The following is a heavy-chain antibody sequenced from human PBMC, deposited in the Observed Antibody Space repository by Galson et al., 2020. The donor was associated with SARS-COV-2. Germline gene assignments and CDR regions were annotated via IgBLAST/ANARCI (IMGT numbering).Heavy chain of an antibody. D-gene: IGHD1-26*01. CDR1: GDSISSHY. CDR3: ARLPYGRTYYFDP. Sequence: SETLSLTCSVSGDSISSHYWSWIRQPPGKGLEWIGYIYYSGSTNYKSSLKSRVTISIDTSKSQFFLKLASVTAAYTAVYYCARLPYGRTYYFDPWGQGTLVTVSS. CDR2: IYYSGST. J-gene: IGHJ5*02. V-gene: IGHV4-59*11.